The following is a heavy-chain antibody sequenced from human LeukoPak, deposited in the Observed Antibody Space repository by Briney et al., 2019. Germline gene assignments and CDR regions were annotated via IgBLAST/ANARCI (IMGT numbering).Heavy chain of an antibody. CDR2: ISAYNGNT. Sequence: ASVKVSCKASGYTFTSYGISWVRQAPGQGLEWMGWISAYNGNTNYAQKLQGRVTITADESTSTAYMELSSLRSEDTAVYYCARERDERYCSSTSCYAGAYYFDYWGQGTLVTVSS. J-gene: IGHJ4*02. CDR3: ARERDERYCSSTSCYAGAYYFDY. V-gene: IGHV1-18*01. D-gene: IGHD2-2*01. CDR1: GYTFTSYG.